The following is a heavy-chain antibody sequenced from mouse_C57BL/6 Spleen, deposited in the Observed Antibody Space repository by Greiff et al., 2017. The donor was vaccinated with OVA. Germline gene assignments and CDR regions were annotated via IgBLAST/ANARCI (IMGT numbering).Heavy chain of an antibody. CDR2: IYPGSGST. V-gene: IGHV1-55*01. CDR3: ARSGYSNSYWYFDV. J-gene: IGHJ1*03. Sequence: VKLQQPGAELVKPGASVKMSCKASGYTFTSYWITWVKQRPGQGLEWIGDIYPGSGSTNYNEKFKSKATLTVDTSSSTAYMQLSSLTSEDSAVYYCARSGYSNSYWYFDVWGTGTTVTVSS. D-gene: IGHD2-5*01. CDR1: GYTFTSYW.